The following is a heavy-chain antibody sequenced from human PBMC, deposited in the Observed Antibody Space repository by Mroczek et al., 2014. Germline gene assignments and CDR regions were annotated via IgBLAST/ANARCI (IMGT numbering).Heavy chain of an antibody. CDR2: IYTSGST. V-gene: IGHV4-61*02. Sequence: QVQLQQWGPGLVKPSQTLSLTCTVSGGSISSGSYYWSWIRQPAGKGLEWIGRIYTSGSTNYNPSLKSRVTMSVDTSKNQFSLKLSSVTAADTAVYYCAREGFGWNFSELNKYYYYMDVWGKGTTVTVSS. J-gene: IGHJ6*03. D-gene: IGHD1-7*01. CDR3: AREGFGWNFSELNKYYYYMDV. CDR1: GGSISSGSYY.